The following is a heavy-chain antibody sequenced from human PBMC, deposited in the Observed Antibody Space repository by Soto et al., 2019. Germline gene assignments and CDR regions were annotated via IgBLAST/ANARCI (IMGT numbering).Heavy chain of an antibody. J-gene: IGHJ4*02. CDR1: GYTFTSYY. CDR2: INPSGGST. V-gene: IGHV1-46*03. D-gene: IGHD6-19*01. Sequence: ASVKVSCKASGYTFTSYYMHWVLQAPGQGLEWMGIINPSGGSTSYAQKFQGRVTMTRDTSTSTVYMELSSLRSEDTAVYYCARGDERSGNIAVAGTLDYWGQGTLVTVSS. CDR3: ARGDERSGNIAVAGTLDY.